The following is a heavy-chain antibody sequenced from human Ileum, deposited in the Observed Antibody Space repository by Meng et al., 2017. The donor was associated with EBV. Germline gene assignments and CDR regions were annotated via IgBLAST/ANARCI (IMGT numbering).Heavy chain of an antibody. D-gene: IGHD6-13*01. J-gene: IGHJ4*02. V-gene: IGHV4-39*06. CDR1: GGSISSSSYS. CDR3: ARGSTPAAGAY. Sequence: RLQLQGWGPGLVKPSETLSLRGTVSGGSISSSSYSWGWMPPPPGKGLEWIGSMYSSGTTNYNPSLTSRVTISLDTSKNQFSLKLSSVTAADTAVYYCARGSTPAAGAYWGQGTLVTVSS. CDR2: MYSSGTT.